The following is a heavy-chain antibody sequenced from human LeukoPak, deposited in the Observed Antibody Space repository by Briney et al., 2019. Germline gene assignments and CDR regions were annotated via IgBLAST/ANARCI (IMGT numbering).Heavy chain of an antibody. J-gene: IGHJ4*02. CDR3: ASTERGNRDGGDTYFVS. V-gene: IGHV1-69*01. D-gene: IGHD3-10*01. CDR2: IIPIFGTA. Sequence: SVKVSCKASGGTFSSYAISWVRQAPGQGLEWIGGIIPIFGTANYAQKFQGRVTITADESTRTAYLEPSSLGSDETARNYRASTERGNRDGGDTYFVSWGERTLVSLSS. CDR1: GGTFSSYA.